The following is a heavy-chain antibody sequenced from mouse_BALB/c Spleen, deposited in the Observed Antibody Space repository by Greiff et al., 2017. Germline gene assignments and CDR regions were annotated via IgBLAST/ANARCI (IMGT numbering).Heavy chain of an antibody. CDR1: GFSLTSYG. Sequence: VNVVESGPGLVAPSQSLSITCTVSGFSLTSYGVHWVRQPPGKGLEWLGVIWAGGSTNYNSALMSRLSISKDNSKSQVFLKMNSLQTDDTAMYYCARDTTYGNYYWFAYWGQGTLVTVSA. V-gene: IGHV2-9*02. J-gene: IGHJ3*01. CDR2: IWAGGST. D-gene: IGHD2-10*02. CDR3: ARDTTYGNYYWFAY.